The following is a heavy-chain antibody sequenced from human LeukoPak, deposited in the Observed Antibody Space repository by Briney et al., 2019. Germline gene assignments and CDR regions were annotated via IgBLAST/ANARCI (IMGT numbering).Heavy chain of an antibody. J-gene: IGHJ3*02. CDR3: ARCGNWGVGHAFDI. Sequence: GSLRLSCAASGFTFSSYEMNWVRQAPGKGLEWVSYISSSGSTMYSADSVKGRFSISRDNAKNSLYLQMNSLRAEDTAVYYCARCGNWGVGHAFDIWGQGTMVTVSS. CDR1: GFTFSSYE. CDR2: ISSSGSTM. V-gene: IGHV3-48*03. D-gene: IGHD4-23*01.